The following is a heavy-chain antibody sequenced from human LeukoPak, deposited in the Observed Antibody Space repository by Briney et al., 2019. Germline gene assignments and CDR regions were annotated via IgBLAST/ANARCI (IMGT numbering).Heavy chain of an antibody. Sequence: RASETLSLTCTVSDGSISSSSYYWGWIRQPPGKGLEWNGSIYYSGSTYYNPSLKSRVTISVDTSKNQFSLKLSSVTAADTAVYYCARAGLEDIVVVSVWFDPWGQGTLVTVSS. J-gene: IGHJ5*02. CDR3: ARAGLEDIVVVSVWFDP. V-gene: IGHV4-39*07. D-gene: IGHD2-2*01. CDR1: DGSISSSSYY. CDR2: IYYSGST.